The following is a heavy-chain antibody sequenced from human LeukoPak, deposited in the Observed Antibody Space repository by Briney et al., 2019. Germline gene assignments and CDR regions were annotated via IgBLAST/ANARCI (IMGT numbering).Heavy chain of an antibody. CDR3: AKARSSAYLDAFDI. D-gene: IGHD3-22*01. V-gene: IGHV3-30*18. Sequence: PGGSLRLSCAASGFTFRTYGMHWVRQAPGKGLEWVAFISYDESHKYYADSVKGRFTISRDNSKSTLYLQMNSLRAEDTAVYYCAKARSSAYLDAFDIWGQGTMVTVSS. CDR1: GFTFRTYG. CDR2: ISYDESHK. J-gene: IGHJ3*02.